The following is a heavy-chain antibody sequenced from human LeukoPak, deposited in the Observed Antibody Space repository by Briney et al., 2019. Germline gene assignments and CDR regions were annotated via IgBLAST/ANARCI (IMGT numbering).Heavy chain of an antibody. Sequence: EGSLRLSCAASGFTFSSYAMSWVRQAPGKGLEWVSAISGSGGSTYYADSVKGRFTISRDNSKNTLDLQMNSLRAEDTAIYYCAKGSRGYCTSTSCYDFDYWGQGTLVTVSS. CDR3: AKGSRGYCTSTSCYDFDY. CDR2: ISGSGGST. CDR1: GFTFSSYA. V-gene: IGHV3-23*01. D-gene: IGHD2-2*01. J-gene: IGHJ4*02.